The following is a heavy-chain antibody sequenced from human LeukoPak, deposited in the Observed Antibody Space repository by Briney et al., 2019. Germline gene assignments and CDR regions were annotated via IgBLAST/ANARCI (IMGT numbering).Heavy chain of an antibody. CDR1: GGSISSYY. Sequence: SETLSLTCTVSGGSISSYYWSWIRQTPGKGLEWIGYIYYSGSTNYNPSLKSRVTISVDTSKNQFSLKLSSVTAADTAVYYCARLVERGFDYWGQGTLVTVSS. CDR3: ARLVERGFDY. D-gene: IGHD1-1*01. J-gene: IGHJ4*02. V-gene: IGHV4-59*08. CDR2: IYYSGST.